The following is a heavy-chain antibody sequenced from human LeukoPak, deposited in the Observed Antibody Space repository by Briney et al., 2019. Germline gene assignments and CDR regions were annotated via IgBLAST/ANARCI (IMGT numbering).Heavy chain of an antibody. V-gene: IGHV3-23*01. CDR2: ISGSGGST. J-gene: IGHJ5*02. D-gene: IGHD2-2*01. CDR3: AASGPASNWFDP. CDR1: GFIFDEYG. Sequence: GGSLRLSCAASGFIFDEYGMSWVRQVPGKGLEWVSAISGSGGSTYYADSVKGRFTISRDNSKNTLYLQMNSLRAEDTAVYYCAASGPASNWFDPWGQGTLVTVSS.